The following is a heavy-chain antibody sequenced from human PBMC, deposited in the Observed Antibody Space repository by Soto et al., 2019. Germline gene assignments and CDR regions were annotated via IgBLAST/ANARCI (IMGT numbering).Heavy chain of an antibody. V-gene: IGHV3-49*03. J-gene: IGHJ4*02. CDR2: IRSKAYGGTT. CDR1: GFTFGDYA. CDR3: TRGGYYDSSGYFPPYDY. Sequence: GGSLRLSCTASGFTFGDYAMSWFRQAPGKGLEWVGFIRSKAYGGTTEYAASVKGRFTISRDDSKSIAYLQMNSLKTEDTAVYYCTRGGYYDSSGYFPPYDYWGQGTLVTVSS. D-gene: IGHD3-22*01.